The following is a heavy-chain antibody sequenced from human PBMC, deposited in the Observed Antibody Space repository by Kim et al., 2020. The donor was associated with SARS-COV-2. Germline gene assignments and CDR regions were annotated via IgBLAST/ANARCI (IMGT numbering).Heavy chain of an antibody. D-gene: IGHD5-12*01. V-gene: IGHV3-30*02. CDR3: AKDYGPGIVATILDY. J-gene: IGHJ4*02. Sequence: SVKGRSTVSKDNSKNTRYLQMNSRRAEDTAVYYCAKDYGPGIVATILDYWAQGTLVTVSS.